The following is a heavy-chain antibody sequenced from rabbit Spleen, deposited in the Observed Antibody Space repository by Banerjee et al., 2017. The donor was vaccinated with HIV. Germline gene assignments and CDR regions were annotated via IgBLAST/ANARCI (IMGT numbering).Heavy chain of an antibody. V-gene: IGHV1S45*01. CDR1: GVSFSSSSY. D-gene: IGHD8-1*01. Sequence: QEQLVESGGGLVKPGASLTLTCTASGVSFSSSSYMCWVRQAPGKGLEWIACIDTSDGDTDYANWPKGRFTISKTSSTTVTLQMTSLTAADTATYFCARDTGSSFSSYGMDLWGPGTLVTVS. J-gene: IGHJ6*01. CDR2: IDTSDGDT. CDR3: ARDTGSSFSSYGMDL.